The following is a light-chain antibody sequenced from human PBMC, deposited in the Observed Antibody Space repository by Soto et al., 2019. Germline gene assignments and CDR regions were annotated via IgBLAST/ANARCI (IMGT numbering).Light chain of an antibody. J-gene: IGKJ1*01. CDR3: QRYNSVPHT. Sequence: DFQMTQSPSSLSASVGDRVTFTCRASRDIGSYLAWYQQKEGKVPELLIFGASTLQPGVPSRFSGSASGTDFTLTISSLQPEDVATYYCQRYNSVPHTFGQGTRVEIK. CDR1: RDIGSY. CDR2: GAS. V-gene: IGKV1-27*01.